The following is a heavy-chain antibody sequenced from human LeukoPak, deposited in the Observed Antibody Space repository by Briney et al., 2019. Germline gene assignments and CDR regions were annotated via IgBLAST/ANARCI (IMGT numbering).Heavy chain of an antibody. CDR3: ARGGDYDFWSGPKGFDY. D-gene: IGHD3-3*01. CDR2: ISAYNGNT. CDR1: GYTFTSYG. Sequence: ASVKVSCKASGYTFTSYGISWVRQAPGQGLEWTGWISAYNGNTNYAQKLQGRVTMTTDTSTSTAYMELRSLRSDDTAVYYCARGGDYDFWSGPKGFDYWGQGTLVTVSS. V-gene: IGHV1-18*01. J-gene: IGHJ4*02.